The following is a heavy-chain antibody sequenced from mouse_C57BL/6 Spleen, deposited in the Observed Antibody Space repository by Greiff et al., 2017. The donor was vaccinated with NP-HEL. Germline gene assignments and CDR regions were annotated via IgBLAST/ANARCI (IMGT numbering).Heavy chain of an antibody. D-gene: IGHD1-1*01. CDR1: GSTFTSYC. J-gene: IGHJ3*01. CDR3: ASDYGSSFGGWFAY. Sequence: VQLQQPGAELVKPGASVKMSCKASGSTFTSYCITWVKQRPGQGLEWIGDIYPGNGSTNSNEKFKSKATLTVDTSSSTAYMQLSSLTSEDSGVYYCASDYGSSFGGWFAYWGQGTLVTVSA. CDR2: IYPGNGST. V-gene: IGHV1-55*01.